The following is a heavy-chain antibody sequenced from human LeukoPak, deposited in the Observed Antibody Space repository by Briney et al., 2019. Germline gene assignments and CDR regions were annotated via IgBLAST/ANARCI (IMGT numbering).Heavy chain of an antibody. J-gene: IGHJ4*02. CDR3: ATYRQVLLPFES. D-gene: IGHD2-8*02. CDR1: GFTFSSYG. V-gene: IGHV3-30*03. CDR2: ISSDGSNK. Sequence: GGSLRLSCAASGFTFSSYGMHWVRQAPGKGLEWVAVISSDGSNKYYADSVRGRFTISRDNSKSTLSLQTNSLRAEDTAIYYCATYRQVLLPFESWGQGTLVTVSS.